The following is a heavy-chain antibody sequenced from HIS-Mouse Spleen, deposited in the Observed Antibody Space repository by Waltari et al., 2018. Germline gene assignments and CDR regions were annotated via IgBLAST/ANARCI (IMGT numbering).Heavy chain of an antibody. J-gene: IGHJ4*02. CDR2: IKQDGSEK. Sequence: EVQLVEAGGGLVQPGGSLSPSCAAAGCTWTSVWMSGVRQAPGKGLKWVANIKQDGSEKYYVDSVKGRFTISRDNAKNSLYLQMNSLRAEDTAVYYCAREGDSGSYFDYWGQGTLVTVSS. CDR3: AREGDSGSYFDY. V-gene: IGHV3-7*01. D-gene: IGHD1-26*01. CDR1: GCTWTSVW.